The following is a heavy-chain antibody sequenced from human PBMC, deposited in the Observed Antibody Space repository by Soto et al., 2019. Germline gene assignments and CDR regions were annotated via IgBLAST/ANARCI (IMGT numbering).Heavy chain of an antibody. Sequence: SETLSLTCVVSGGSISRSDFSWTWIRQPPGQGLEWVGYIYRSGTTYCNPSLKSRVSISLDKSKNQFSLNLTSVTAADTAVYYCASGKNNYFFYLWGQGYMVTVSS. J-gene: IGHJ4*02. CDR3: ASGKNNYFFYL. D-gene: IGHD3-3*01. CDR2: IYRSGTT. V-gene: IGHV4-30-2*01. CDR1: GGSISRSDFS.